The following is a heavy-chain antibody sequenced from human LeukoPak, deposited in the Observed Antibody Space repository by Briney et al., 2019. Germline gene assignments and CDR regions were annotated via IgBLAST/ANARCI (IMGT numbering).Heavy chain of an antibody. V-gene: IGHV3-23*01. CDR1: GFTFSSYA. CDR3: AKDRGSYSSSPTGY. Sequence: PGGSLRLSCAASGFTFSSYAMSWVRQAPGKGLEWVSAISGSGGSTYYADSVKGRFTLSRDNSKNTLYLQMNSLRAEDTAVYYCAKDRGSYSSSPTGYWGQGTLVTVSS. J-gene: IGHJ4*02. D-gene: IGHD6-13*01. CDR2: ISGSGGST.